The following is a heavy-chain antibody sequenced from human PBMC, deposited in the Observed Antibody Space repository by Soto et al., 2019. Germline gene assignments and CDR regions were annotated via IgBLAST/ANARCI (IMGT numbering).Heavy chain of an antibody. V-gene: IGHV6-1*01. J-gene: IGHJ3*02. CDR3: ARGYCSSTSCYTSAFDI. Sequence: SQTLSLTCAISGDSVSSNSAAWSWIRQSPSRGLEWLGRTYYRSKWYNDYAVSVKSRITINPDTSKNQFSLQLNSVTPEDTAVYYCARGYCSSTSCYTSAFDIWGPGTMVTVS. D-gene: IGHD2-2*02. CDR1: GDSVSSNSAA. CDR2: TYYRSKWYN.